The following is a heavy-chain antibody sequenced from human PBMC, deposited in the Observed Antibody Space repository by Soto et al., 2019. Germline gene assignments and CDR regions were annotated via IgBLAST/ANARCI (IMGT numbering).Heavy chain of an antibody. CDR2: INHSGTV. CDR1: GGAFNGYY. J-gene: IGHJ4*02. D-gene: IGHD3-10*01. CDR3: ARAGAALVRGSIGGFDY. Sequence: QVHLQQWGAGLLKPSETLSLTCAVNGGAFNGYYWTWIRQSPGKGLQWIGEINHSGTVDYNPSLKSRFPFSIDTSKKQFSLTLTSVTAADTAVYYCARAGAALVRGSIGGFDYWGQGTLVTVSS. V-gene: IGHV4-34*01.